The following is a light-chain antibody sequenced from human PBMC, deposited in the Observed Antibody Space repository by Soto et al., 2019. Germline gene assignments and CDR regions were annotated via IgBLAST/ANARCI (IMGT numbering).Light chain of an antibody. CDR2: GAS. V-gene: IGKV3-20*01. CDR1: QSVSRSY. Sequence: EIVLTQSLGTRSLYPGARSTLSCIASQSVSRSYLAWYQHKPGQGPRLLIYGASSRATGIPDRFSGCGSGTDFNLNISEPECEDFAVYYCQQYGSSPWTVGQGTKVESK. CDR3: QQYGSSPWT. J-gene: IGKJ1*01.